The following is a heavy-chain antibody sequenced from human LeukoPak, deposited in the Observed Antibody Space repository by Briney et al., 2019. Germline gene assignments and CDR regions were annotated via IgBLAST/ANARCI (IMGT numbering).Heavy chain of an antibody. J-gene: IGHJ5*02. Sequence: PSETLSLTCTVSGGSLSSYYWSWIRQPPGKGLEWIGYIYYSGSTNYNPSLKSRVTISVDTSKNQFSLKLSSVTAADTAVYYCARQRSSGSIINPWGQGTLVTVSS. V-gene: IGHV4-59*08. CDR1: GGSLSSYY. CDR2: IYYSGST. D-gene: IGHD6-19*01. CDR3: ARQRSSGSIINP.